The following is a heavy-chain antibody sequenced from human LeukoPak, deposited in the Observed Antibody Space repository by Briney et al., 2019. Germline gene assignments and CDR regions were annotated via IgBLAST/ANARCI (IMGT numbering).Heavy chain of an antibody. D-gene: IGHD3-3*01. V-gene: IGHV4-34*01. CDR3: ARGPKYDFWSGYYLGGDAFDI. Sequence: SETLSLTCAVYGGSFSGYYWSWIRQPPGKGLEWIGEINHSGSTNYNPSPKSRVTISVDTSKNQFSLKLSSVTAADTAVYYCARGPKYDFWSGYYLGGDAFDIWGQGTMVTVSS. CDR2: INHSGST. CDR1: GGSFSGYY. J-gene: IGHJ3*02.